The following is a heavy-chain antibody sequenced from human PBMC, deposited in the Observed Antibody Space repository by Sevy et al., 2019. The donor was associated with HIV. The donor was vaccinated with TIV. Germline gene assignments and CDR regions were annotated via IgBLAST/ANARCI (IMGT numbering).Heavy chain of an antibody. J-gene: IGHJ5*02. D-gene: IGHD6-19*01. CDR2: ISAYNGNT. CDR1: GYTFTSYG. Sequence: ASVKVSCKASGYTFTSYGISWVRQAPGQGLEWMGWISAYNGNTNYAQRLQGRVTMTTDTSTSTAYMELRSLRSDDTAVYYCARESGYSSGWQHYNWFDPWGQGTLVTVSS. V-gene: IGHV1-18*01. CDR3: ARESGYSSGWQHYNWFDP.